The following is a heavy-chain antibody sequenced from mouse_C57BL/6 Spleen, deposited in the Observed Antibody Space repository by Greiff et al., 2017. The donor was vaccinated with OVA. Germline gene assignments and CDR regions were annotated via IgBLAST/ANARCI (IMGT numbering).Heavy chain of an antibody. CDR2: IYPGSGST. V-gene: IGHV1-55*01. Sequence: QVQLKQPGAELVKPGASVKMSCKASGYTFTSYWITWVKQRPGQGLEWIGDIYPGSGSTNYNEKFKSKATLTVDTSSSTAYMQLSSLTSEDSAVYYCAREGVYYDLDVWGTGTTVTVSS. J-gene: IGHJ1*03. CDR3: AREGVYYDLDV. CDR1: GYTFTSYW. D-gene: IGHD2-4*01.